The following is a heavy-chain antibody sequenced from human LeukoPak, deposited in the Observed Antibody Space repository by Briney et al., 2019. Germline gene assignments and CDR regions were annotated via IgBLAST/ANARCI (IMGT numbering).Heavy chain of an antibody. J-gene: IGHJ4*02. CDR2: ISSSGSSI. CDR3: ARDESSGWRQLDY. CDR1: GFTFRSYS. Sequence: GVSLRLSYAASGFTFRSYSMSWVRQAPGKGLEWVSYISSSGSSIHYADSVKGRFSISRDNAKNSLYLQMNSLRDEDTAVYYCARDESSGWRQLDYWGQGTLVTVSS. D-gene: IGHD6-19*01. V-gene: IGHV3-48*02.